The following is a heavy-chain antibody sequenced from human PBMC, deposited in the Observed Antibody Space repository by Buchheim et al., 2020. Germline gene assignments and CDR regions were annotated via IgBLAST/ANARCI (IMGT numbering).Heavy chain of an antibody. D-gene: IGHD6-19*01. CDR3: AKDNAVAGTWAITYYFDY. V-gene: IGHV3-30*18. CDR1: GFTFSNSG. J-gene: IGHJ4*02. Sequence: QVQLMESGGGVVQPGRSLRLSCAASGFTFSNSGMHWVRQAPGKGLEWVALISYDGSNKYYADSVKGRFTISRDNSKNTLYLQMNSLRAEDTAVYYCAKDNAVAGTWAITYYFDYWGQGTL. CDR2: ISYDGSNK.